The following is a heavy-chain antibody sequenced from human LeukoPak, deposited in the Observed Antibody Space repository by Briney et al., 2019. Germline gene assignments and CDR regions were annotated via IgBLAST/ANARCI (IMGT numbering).Heavy chain of an antibody. CDR3: TTPFGELYCFDY. CDR1: GFTFGDYA. CDR2: IRSKAYGGTT. J-gene: IGHJ4*02. Sequence: SGGSLRLSCTASGFTFGDYAMSWVRQAPGKGLEWVGFIRSKAYGGTTEYAASVKGRFTISRDDSKSIAYLQMNSLKTEDTAVYYCTTPFGELYCFDYWGQGTLVTVSS. D-gene: IGHD3-10*01. V-gene: IGHV3-49*04.